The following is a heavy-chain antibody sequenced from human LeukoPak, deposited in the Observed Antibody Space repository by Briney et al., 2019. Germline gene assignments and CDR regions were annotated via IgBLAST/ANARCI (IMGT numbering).Heavy chain of an antibody. CDR1: GGSISSGGYY. V-gene: IGHV4-31*03. CDR3: ARDREWLGIDY. Sequence: SQTLSLTCTVSGGSISSGGYYWSWIRQHPGKGMEWIGYIYYSGSTYYNPSLKSRLTISVDTSKNQFSLKLSSVTAADTAVYYCARDREWLGIDYWGQGTLVTVSS. J-gene: IGHJ4*02. D-gene: IGHD6-19*01. CDR2: IYYSGST.